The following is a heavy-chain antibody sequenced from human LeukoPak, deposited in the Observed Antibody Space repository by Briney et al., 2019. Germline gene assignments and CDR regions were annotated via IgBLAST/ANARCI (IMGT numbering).Heavy chain of an antibody. CDR3: ARAFDYGDYIGDFDY. J-gene: IGHJ4*02. V-gene: IGHV3-21*01. CDR1: GFTFSRNT. Sequence: GGSLRLSCAASGFTFSRNTMNWVRLAPGKGLEWVSSIGTSTNYIYYAESLKGRFTISRDNAKHSLYLQINSLRVEDTAVYYCARAFDYGDYIGDFDYWGQGTLVTVSS. D-gene: IGHD4-17*01. CDR2: IGTSTNYI.